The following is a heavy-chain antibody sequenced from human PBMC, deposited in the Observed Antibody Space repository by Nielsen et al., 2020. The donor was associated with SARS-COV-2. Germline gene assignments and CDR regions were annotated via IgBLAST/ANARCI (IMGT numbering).Heavy chain of an antibody. Sequence: GGSLRLSCAASGFTFSSYWMNWVRQAPGKGLEWVSYISTSSSPKYYADSVKGRFIISRDNAKNSLYLQMNSLRAEDTAVYYCARASDYSNYDAFDIWGQGTMVTVSS. V-gene: IGHV3-48*01. CDR3: ARASDYSNYDAFDI. CDR1: GFTFSSYW. D-gene: IGHD4-11*01. CDR2: ISTSSSPK. J-gene: IGHJ3*02.